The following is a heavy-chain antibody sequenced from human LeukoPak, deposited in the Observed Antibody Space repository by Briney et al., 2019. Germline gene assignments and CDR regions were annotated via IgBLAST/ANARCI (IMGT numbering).Heavy chain of an antibody. D-gene: IGHD3-22*01. CDR2: ISYEGSNE. J-gene: IGHJ4*02. CDR1: GFTFSSYA. CDR3: AKDGIRYYYDSSGYYGDY. Sequence: GGSLRLSCAASGFTFSSYAMHWVRQAPGKGLEWVAVISYEGSNEYYADSVKGRFTISRDNSKNTLYLQMTSLRAEDTAVYYCAKDGIRYYYDSSGYYGDYWGQGTLVTVSS. V-gene: IGHV3-30*04.